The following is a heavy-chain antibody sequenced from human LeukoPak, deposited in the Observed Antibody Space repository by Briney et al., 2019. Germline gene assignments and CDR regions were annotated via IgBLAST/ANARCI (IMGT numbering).Heavy chain of an antibody. CDR2: ISGSGGST. CDR1: GFTFSSYA. Sequence: GGSLRLSCAACGFTFSSYAMSWVRQAPGKGLEWVSGISGSGGSTYFADSVKGRFTISRDNSKNTLYLQMHSLRAEDTAVYYCAKHGQYYYYGMDVWGQGTTVIISS. D-gene: IGHD2-8*01. CDR3: AKHGQYYYYGMDV. V-gene: IGHV3-23*01. J-gene: IGHJ6*02.